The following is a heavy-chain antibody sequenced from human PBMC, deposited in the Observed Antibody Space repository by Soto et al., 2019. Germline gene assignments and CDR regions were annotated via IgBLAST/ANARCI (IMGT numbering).Heavy chain of an antibody. D-gene: IGHD3-10*01. CDR1: GFTFRSYG. V-gene: IGHV3-33*03. J-gene: IGHJ4*02. Sequence: QVQLVESGGAVVQPGRYLRLSCAASGFTFRSYGLHWVRQAPGRGLEWVAVVWFDGTYKYYSDSVKGRFTISRDDSKNTPYLQMNSLRAEDTAVYYCARGEEGSWSYYPPDYWGQGSLVTVSS. CDR3: ARGEEGSWSYYPPDY. CDR2: VWFDGTYK.